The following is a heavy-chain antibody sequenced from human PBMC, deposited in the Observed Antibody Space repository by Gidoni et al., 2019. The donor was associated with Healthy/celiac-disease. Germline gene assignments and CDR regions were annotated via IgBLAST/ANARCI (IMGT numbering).Heavy chain of an antibody. CDR1: GFTVSRNC. V-gene: IGHV3-53*04. D-gene: IGHD1-26*01. CDR2: IYSCGRT. CDR3: ARGGSYYFDF. J-gene: IGHJ4*02. Sequence: VQLVASGGGLVQPGGSLRLSCAASGFTVSRNCMSWVRQAPGKGREWVSVIYSCGRTYYADSVTGRFTISRHNSKITLYSQMTSLRAEDTAVYYCARGGSYYFDFWGQGTLVTVSS.